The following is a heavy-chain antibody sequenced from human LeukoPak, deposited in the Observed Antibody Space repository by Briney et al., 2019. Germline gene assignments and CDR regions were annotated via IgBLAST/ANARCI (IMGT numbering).Heavy chain of an antibody. Sequence: EASVKVSCKASGYTFTGYYMHWVRQAPGQGLEWMGWINPNSGGTNYAQKFQGWVTMTRDTSISTAYMELSRLRSEDTAVYYCATLGGNQPLLYYHDYWGQGTLVTVSS. J-gene: IGHJ4*02. V-gene: IGHV1-2*04. CDR3: ATLGGNQPLLYYHDY. CDR1: GYTFTGYY. CDR2: INPNSGGT. D-gene: IGHD2-21*02.